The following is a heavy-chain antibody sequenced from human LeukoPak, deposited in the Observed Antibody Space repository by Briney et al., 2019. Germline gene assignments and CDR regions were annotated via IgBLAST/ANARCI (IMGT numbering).Heavy chain of an antibody. Sequence: GGSLRLSCAASGFTFSDYYMSWIRQAPGKGLEWVSYISSSGDIISYADSVKGRFTISRDNAKNSLFLQMNSLRAEDTAVYYCARDSRYSGASNWGQGTLVTVSS. CDR2: ISSSGDII. CDR3: ARDSRYSGASN. CDR1: GFTFSDYY. D-gene: IGHD1-26*01. V-gene: IGHV3-11*01. J-gene: IGHJ4*02.